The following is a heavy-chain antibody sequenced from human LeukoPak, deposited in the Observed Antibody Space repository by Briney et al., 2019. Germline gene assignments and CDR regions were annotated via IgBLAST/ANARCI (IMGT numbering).Heavy chain of an antibody. CDR1: GGSISSYY. CDR2: IYTSGST. V-gene: IGHV4-4*07. J-gene: IGHJ3*02. D-gene: IGHD3-22*01. CDR3: ARAPSHYYDSSGYYVDI. Sequence: SETLSLTCTVSGGSISSYYWSWIRQPAGKGLEWIGRIYTSGSTNYNPSPKSRVTLSVDTSKNQFSLKLSSVTAADTAVYYCARAPSHYYDSSGYYVDIWGQGTMVTVSS.